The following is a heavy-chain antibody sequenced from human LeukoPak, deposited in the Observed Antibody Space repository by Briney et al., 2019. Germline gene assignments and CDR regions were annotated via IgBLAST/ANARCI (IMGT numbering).Heavy chain of an antibody. CDR1: GFTFSSSA. D-gene: IGHD3-10*01. CDR3: AKAYPTARGVNFDY. V-gene: IGHV3-23*01. J-gene: IGHJ4*02. Sequence: GGSLRLSCAASGFTFSSSAISCVRQAPGKGLQWLSTINGDGGGDTTNYADPVKGRFTISRDTSKNTLYLQMSSLRVEDTAVYYCAKAYPTARGVNFDYWGQGTLVTVSS. CDR2: INGDGGGDTT.